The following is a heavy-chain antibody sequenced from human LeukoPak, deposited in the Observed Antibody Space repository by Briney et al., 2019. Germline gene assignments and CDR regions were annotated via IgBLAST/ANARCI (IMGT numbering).Heavy chain of an antibody. CDR2: ISAYNGNT. Sequence: ASVKVSCKASGYTFTSYGISWVRQAPGQGLEWMGWISAYNGNTNYAQKLQGRVTMTTDTSTSTAYMELSSLRSEDTAVYYCARVVNFYDFWSGYYSGSFDPWGQGTLVTVSS. D-gene: IGHD3-3*01. CDR3: ARVVNFYDFWSGYYSGSFDP. V-gene: IGHV1-18*01. J-gene: IGHJ5*02. CDR1: GYTFTSYG.